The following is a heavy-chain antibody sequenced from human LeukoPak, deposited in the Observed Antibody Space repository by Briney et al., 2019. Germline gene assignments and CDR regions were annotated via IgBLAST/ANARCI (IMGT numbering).Heavy chain of an antibody. CDR2: IYTSGST. V-gene: IGHV4-4*07. Sequence: SETLSLTCTVSGGSISSYYWSWVRQPAGKGLEWLGRIYTSGSTTYNPSLKGRVTMSVDTSKNQFSLKLSSVTAADTAVYYCASDNYDPGAFDIWGQGTMVTVSS. J-gene: IGHJ3*02. D-gene: IGHD3-22*01. CDR1: GGSISSYY. CDR3: ASDNYDPGAFDI.